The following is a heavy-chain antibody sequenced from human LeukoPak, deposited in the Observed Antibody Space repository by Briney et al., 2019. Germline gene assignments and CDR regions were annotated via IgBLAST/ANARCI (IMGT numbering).Heavy chain of an antibody. CDR2: IYHSGST. J-gene: IGHJ4*02. CDR1: GYSISSGYY. D-gene: IGHD3-10*02. Sequence: SETLSLTCTVSGYSISSGYYWGWSRQPPREERVWIGSIYHSGSTYYNPSLKSRGTISVDTSKNQFSLKLSSVTAADTAVYYCARVAITKLSVDYWGQGTLVTVSS. CDR3: ARVAITKLSVDY. V-gene: IGHV4-38-2*02.